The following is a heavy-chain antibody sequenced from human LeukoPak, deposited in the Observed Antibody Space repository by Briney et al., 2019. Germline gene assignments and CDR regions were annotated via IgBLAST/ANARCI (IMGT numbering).Heavy chain of an antibody. V-gene: IGHV3-11*06. Sequence: GGSLRLSCAASGFTFSDNYMTWVRQAPGKGLEWLSYISGSGDDTNYADSVRGRFTISRDNAKNSLYLQMNSLRVEDTAVYYCARDPRTVRIWGQGTLVTVSS. D-gene: IGHD1-1*01. CDR1: GFTFSDNY. CDR3: ARDPRTVRI. CDR2: ISGSGDDT. J-gene: IGHJ4*02.